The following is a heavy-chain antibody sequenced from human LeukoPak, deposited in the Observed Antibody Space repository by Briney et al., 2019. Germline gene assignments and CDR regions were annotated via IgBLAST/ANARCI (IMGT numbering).Heavy chain of an antibody. CDR3: ARHDRGLQPVDWFDP. J-gene: IGHJ5*02. CDR1: GGSISSSSYY. D-gene: IGHD5-24*01. CDR2: IYYSGST. V-gene: IGHV4-39*01. Sequence: PSETLSLTCPVSGGSISSSSYYWGWIRQPPGKGLEWIGSIYYSGSTYYNPSLKSRVTISVDTSKNQFSLKLSSVTAADMAVYYCARHDRGLQPVDWFDPWGQGTLVTVSS.